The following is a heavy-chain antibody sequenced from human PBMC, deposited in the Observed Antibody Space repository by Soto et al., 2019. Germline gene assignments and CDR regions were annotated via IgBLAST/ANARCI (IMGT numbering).Heavy chain of an antibody. V-gene: IGHV5-51*01. CDR1: GYSLPTYW. CDR3: ARNIEYSSSSPFDY. Sequence: PGESLKISCKGSGYSLPTYWIAGVAQLPGKGLEWMGIIYPGDSDTRYSPSFQGQVTISADKSISTAYLQWSSLKASDTAMYYCARNIEYSSSSPFDYWGQGTLVTVSS. D-gene: IGHD6-6*01. J-gene: IGHJ4*02. CDR2: IYPGDSDT.